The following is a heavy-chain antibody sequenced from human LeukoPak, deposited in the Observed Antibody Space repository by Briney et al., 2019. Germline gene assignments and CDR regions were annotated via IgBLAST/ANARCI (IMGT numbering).Heavy chain of an antibody. CDR1: GYTFTNYY. J-gene: IGHJ4*02. Sequence: ASVKVSCKASGYTFTNYYMHWVRQAPGQGLEWMGVINPSGGSTNYAQKFQGRVTMTRDMSISTAYLEVRSLTSDDTAVYYCAPTAEAYTSWWKVWGQGTLVTVSS. CDR2: INPSGGST. V-gene: IGHV1-46*01. CDR3: APTAEAYTSWWKV. D-gene: IGHD3-16*01.